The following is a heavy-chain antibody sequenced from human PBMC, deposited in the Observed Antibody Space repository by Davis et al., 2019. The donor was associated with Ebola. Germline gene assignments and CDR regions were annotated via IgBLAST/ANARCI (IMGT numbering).Heavy chain of an antibody. CDR3: ARRVVPAASTDLEWLLFEGDAFDI. J-gene: IGHJ3*02. D-gene: IGHD3-3*01. Sequence: MPGGSLRLSCTVSGGSISSSSYYWGWIRQPPGKGLEWIGSIYYSGSTYYNPSLKSRVTISVDTSKNQFSLKLSSVTAADTAVYYCARRVVPAASTDLEWLLFEGDAFDIWGQGTMVTVSS. CDR1: GGSISSSSYY. CDR2: IYYSGST. V-gene: IGHV4-39*01.